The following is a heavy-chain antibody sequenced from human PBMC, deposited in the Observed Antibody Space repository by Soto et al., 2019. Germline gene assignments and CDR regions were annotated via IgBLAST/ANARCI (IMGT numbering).Heavy chain of an antibody. CDR2: INHSGST. Sequence: QVQLQQWGAGLLKPSETLSLTCAVYGGSFSGYYWSWIRQPPGKGLEWIGEINHSGSTNYNPSLKSRVTISVDTSKNQFSLKLSSVTAADTAVYYCARGESNRYYYVMDVWGQGTTVTVSS. D-gene: IGHD7-27*01. J-gene: IGHJ6*02. V-gene: IGHV4-34*01. CDR1: GGSFSGYY. CDR3: ARGESNRYYYVMDV.